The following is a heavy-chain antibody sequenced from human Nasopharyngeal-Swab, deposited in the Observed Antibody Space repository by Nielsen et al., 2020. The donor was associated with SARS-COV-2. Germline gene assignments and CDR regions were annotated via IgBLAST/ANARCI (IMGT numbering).Heavy chain of an antibody. CDR2: ISSSSSYI. J-gene: IGHJ4*02. V-gene: IGHV3-21*01. Sequence: GEALKISCAASGFTCSSYSMNWVRQAPGKGLEWVSSISSSSSYIYYADSVKGRFTISRDNAKNSLYLQMNSLRAEDTAVYYCARGVAAAALDYWGQGTLVTFSS. CDR1: GFTCSSYS. D-gene: IGHD6-13*01. CDR3: ARGVAAAALDY.